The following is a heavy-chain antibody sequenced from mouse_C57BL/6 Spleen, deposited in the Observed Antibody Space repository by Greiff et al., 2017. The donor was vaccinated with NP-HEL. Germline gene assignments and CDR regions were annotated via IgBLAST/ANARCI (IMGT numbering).Heavy chain of an antibody. CDR2: INPSSGYT. CDR1: GYTFTSYT. V-gene: IGHV1-4*01. Sequence: VQLVESGAELARPGASVKMSCKASGYTFTSYTMHWVKQRPGQGLEWIGYINPSSGYTKYNQKFKDKATLTADKSSSTAYMQLSSLTSEDSAVYYCAPYDYDPLAYWGQGTLVTVSA. J-gene: IGHJ3*01. CDR3: APYDYDPLAY. D-gene: IGHD2-4*01.